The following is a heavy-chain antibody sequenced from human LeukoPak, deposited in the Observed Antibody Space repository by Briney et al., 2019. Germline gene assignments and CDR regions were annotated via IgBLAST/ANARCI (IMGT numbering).Heavy chain of an antibody. V-gene: IGHV7-4-1*02. CDR3: ARDRPYSSGWYGVLYYMDV. J-gene: IGHJ6*03. D-gene: IGHD6-19*01. Sequence: ASVKVFCKASGYTFTSYAMNWVRQAPGQGLEWMGWINTNTGNPTYAQGFTGRFVFSLDTSVSTAYLQISSLKAEDTAVYYCARDRPYSSGWYGVLYYMDVWGKGTTVTVSS. CDR2: INTNTGNP. CDR1: GYTFTSYA.